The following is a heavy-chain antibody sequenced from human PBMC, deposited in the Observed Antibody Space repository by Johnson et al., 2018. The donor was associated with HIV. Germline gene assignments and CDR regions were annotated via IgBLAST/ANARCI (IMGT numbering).Heavy chain of an antibody. CDR1: GFTFDEYG. V-gene: IGHV3-7*01. J-gene: IGHJ3*02. CDR2: IKKDGSET. CDR3: ARTLWFRELLGAFDI. Sequence: VQLVESGGGVVRPGGSLRLSCAASGFTFDEYGMSWVRQTPGKGLEWVANIKKDGSETYYVDSVKGRFTISRDNAKNSLSLQMNSLRAEDTAVYYCARTLWFRELLGAFDIWGQGTMVTVSS. D-gene: IGHD3-10*01.